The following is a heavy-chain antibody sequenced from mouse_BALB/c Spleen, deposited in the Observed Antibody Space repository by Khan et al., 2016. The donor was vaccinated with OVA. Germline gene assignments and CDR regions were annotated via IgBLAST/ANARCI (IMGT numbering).Heavy chain of an antibody. CDR1: GYSFTGYF. D-gene: IGHD1-1*01. J-gene: IGHJ2*01. CDR2: LNPHIGET. Sequence: EVQLQESGPELVKPGASVKISCKASGYSFTGYFMNWVMQSHGKSLEWIGRLNPHIGETFYNQKFKGKATLTVDESSSTAHMALRSLASEDSAVYYGARKNGSDFDYWGQGTTLTVSS. CDR3: ARKNGSDFDY. V-gene: IGHV1-20*02.